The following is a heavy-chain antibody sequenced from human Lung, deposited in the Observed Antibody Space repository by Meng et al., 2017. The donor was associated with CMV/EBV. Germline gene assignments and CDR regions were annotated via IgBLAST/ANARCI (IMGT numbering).Heavy chain of an antibody. D-gene: IGHD6-19*01. CDR2: ISSDGTNK. V-gene: IGHV3-30*04. Sequence: SLKISCAASGFIFSNSALYWVRQAPGKGLESVAAISSDGTNKLHADSVEGRFTISRDNSKNTLYLQMRSLRAEDTAVYYCARDRVRRAEVVAGHPEYWGQGTLVTVSS. CDR1: GFIFSNSA. J-gene: IGHJ4*02. CDR3: ARDRVRRAEVVAGHPEY.